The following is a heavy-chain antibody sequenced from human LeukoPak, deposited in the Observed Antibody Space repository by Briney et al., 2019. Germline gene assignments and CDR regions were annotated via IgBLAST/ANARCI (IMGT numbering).Heavy chain of an antibody. CDR1: GFTFSIYA. D-gene: IGHD1-26*01. CDR3: AKVVGATTRGYFDY. J-gene: IGHJ4*02. Sequence: GGSLRLSCAASGFTFSIYAMSWVRQAPGKGLEWVSTISGSGGSTYYADSVKGRFTISRDNSKNTLYLQMNSLRAEDTAVYYCAKVVGATTRGYFDYWGQGTLVTVSS. V-gene: IGHV3-23*01. CDR2: ISGSGGST.